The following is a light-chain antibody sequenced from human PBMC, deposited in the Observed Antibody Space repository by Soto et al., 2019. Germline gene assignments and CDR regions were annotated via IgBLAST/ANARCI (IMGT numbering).Light chain of an antibody. CDR2: EVS. J-gene: IGLJ1*01. V-gene: IGLV2-14*01. CDR1: SSDVGGYNY. CDR3: SSYASSTSYV. Sequence: QSVLTQPASASGSPGQSITISCTGTSSDVGGYNYVSWYQQHPGKAPKLMIYEVSKRPSGVSNRFSGSKSGNTASLTISGLQAADEADYYCSSYASSTSYVFGTGTKVTVL.